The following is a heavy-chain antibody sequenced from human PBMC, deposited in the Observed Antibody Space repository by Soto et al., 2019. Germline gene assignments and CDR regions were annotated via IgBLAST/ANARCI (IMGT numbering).Heavy chain of an antibody. CDR3: GRVPMFGIPGHGWFDP. CDR2: IIPIFGTA. Sequence: SVKVSCKASGGTFSSYAISWVRQAPGQGLEWMGGIIPIFGTANYAQKFQGRVTITADKSTSTAYMELSSLRSEDTAVSSRGRVPMFGIPGHGWFDPWGQGTLVTVSS. V-gene: IGHV1-69*06. J-gene: IGHJ5*02. D-gene: IGHD3-3*01. CDR1: GGTFSSYA.